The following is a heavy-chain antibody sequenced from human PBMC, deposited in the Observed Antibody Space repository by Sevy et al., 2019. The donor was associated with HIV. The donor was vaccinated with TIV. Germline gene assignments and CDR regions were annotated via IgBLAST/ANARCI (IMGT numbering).Heavy chain of an antibody. D-gene: IGHD2-8*01. CDR2: ISSSSNLI. CDR3: ASSADLRVLMWFDF. J-gene: IGHJ4*02. CDR1: GLSFSTYS. Sequence: GGSLRLSCVVSGLSFSTYSMNWVRQAPGKGLEWVSYISSSSNLIHHGDSVKGRFTISRDNAKNSLYLQMNSLRDEDTAVYFCASSADLRVLMWFDFWGQGTLVTVSS. V-gene: IGHV3-48*02.